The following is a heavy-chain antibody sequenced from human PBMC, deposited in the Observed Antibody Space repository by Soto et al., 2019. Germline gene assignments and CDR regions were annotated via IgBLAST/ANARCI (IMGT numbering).Heavy chain of an antibody. Sequence: PGGSLRLSCAASGFSFSNAWMGWVRQAPGKGLECVGRIKSKADGGTAGYATPVKGRFAISRDDSQNTLYLQMDYLETEDTAVYLFVTYSDSWYHFANCGQGSPVTVSS. CDR1: GFSFSNAW. CDR3: VTYSDSWYHFAN. V-gene: IGHV3-15*01. D-gene: IGHD6-13*01. CDR2: IKSKADGGTA. J-gene: IGHJ1*01.